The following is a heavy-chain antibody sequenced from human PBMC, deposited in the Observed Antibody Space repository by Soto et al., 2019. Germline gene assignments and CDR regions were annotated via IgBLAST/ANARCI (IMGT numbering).Heavy chain of an antibody. CDR2: IYYSGST. V-gene: IGHV4-31*03. CDR1: GGSISSGGYY. D-gene: IGHD2-21*01. Sequence: PSETLSLTCTVSGGSISSGGYYWSWIRQHPGKGLEWIGYIYYSGSTYYNPSLKSRVTISVDTSKNQFSLKLSSVTAADTAVYYCASPRELSYSYFYFFTLDVWGQGTTVTVSS. J-gene: IGHJ6*02. CDR3: ASPRELSYSYFYFFTLDV.